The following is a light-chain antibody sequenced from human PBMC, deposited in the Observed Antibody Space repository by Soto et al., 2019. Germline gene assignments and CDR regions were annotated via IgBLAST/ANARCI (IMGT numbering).Light chain of an antibody. J-gene: IGKJ4*01. CDR1: QSITSKF. CDR3: QQYGGSPTPA. CDR2: AAS. Sequence: EIVLTQSPGTLSLSPGQRATLSCRASQSITSKFVAWYQQRPGQPPRLPIYAASTRATGIPDRFNGSGSETDFTLTISRLEPEDFAVYYCQQYGGSPTPAFGGGTKVEI. V-gene: IGKV3-20*01.